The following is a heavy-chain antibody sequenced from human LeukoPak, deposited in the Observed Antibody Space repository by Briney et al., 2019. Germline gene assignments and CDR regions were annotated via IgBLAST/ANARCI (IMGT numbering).Heavy chain of an antibody. D-gene: IGHD3-10*01. Sequence: GASVKVSCKASGYTFTVYYMHWVRQAPGQGLEWMGWINPNSGGTNYAQKFQGRVTMTRDTSISTAYMELSRLRSDDTAVYYCARERITMVRGVPASFDPWGQGTLVTVSS. CDR3: ARERITMVRGVPASFDP. CDR2: INPNSGGT. J-gene: IGHJ5*02. V-gene: IGHV1-2*02. CDR1: GYTFTVYY.